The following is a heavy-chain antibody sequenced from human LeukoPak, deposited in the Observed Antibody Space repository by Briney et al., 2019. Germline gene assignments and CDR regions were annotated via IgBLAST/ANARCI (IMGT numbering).Heavy chain of an antibody. V-gene: IGHV1-18*01. Sequence: ASVKVSCKASGGTFSSYAISWVRQAPGQGLEWMGWISAYNGNTNYAQKLQGRVTMTTDTSTSTAYMELRSLRSDDTAVYYCARGREEKYSSGKLYYFDYWGQGTLVTVSS. CDR1: GGTFSSYA. J-gene: IGHJ4*02. CDR2: ISAYNGNT. D-gene: IGHD6-19*01. CDR3: ARGREEKYSSGKLYYFDY.